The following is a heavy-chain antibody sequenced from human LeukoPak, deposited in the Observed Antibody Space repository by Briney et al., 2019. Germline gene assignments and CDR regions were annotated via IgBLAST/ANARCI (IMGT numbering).Heavy chain of an antibody. V-gene: IGHV3-48*04. J-gene: IGHJ4*02. CDR3: TTSDINYRPFDN. Sequence: GGSLRLSCAASGFTFSSYSMNWVRQAPGKGLEWVSYISSSSSTIYYADSVKGRFTISRDNAKNSLYLQVSSLRAEDTAVYYCTTSDINYRPFDNWGQGTLVTVSS. CDR2: ISSSSSTI. D-gene: IGHD4-11*01. CDR1: GFTFSSYS.